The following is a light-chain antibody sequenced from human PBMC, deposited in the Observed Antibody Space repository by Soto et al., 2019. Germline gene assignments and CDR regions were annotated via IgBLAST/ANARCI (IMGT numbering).Light chain of an antibody. J-gene: IGKJ1*01. CDR1: QSVSSNY. Sequence: EIVLTQSPGTLSLSPGERATLSCRASQSVSSNYLAWHQQKPGQAPRLLIYGASTRATGIPDRFSGSRSGTDFTLTVSRLEPEDFAVYYCQQYNSSPRTFGQGTRWIT. CDR3: QQYNSSPRT. CDR2: GAS. V-gene: IGKV3-20*01.